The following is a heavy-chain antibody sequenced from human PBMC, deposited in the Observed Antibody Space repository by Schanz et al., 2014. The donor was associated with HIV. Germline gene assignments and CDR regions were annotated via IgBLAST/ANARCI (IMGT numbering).Heavy chain of an antibody. D-gene: IGHD2-15*01. V-gene: IGHV1-8*01. J-gene: IGHJ4*02. CDR1: GYTFTRYD. CDR2: MNPNSGNT. Sequence: QVQLVQSGAEVKKPGASVKVSCKASGYTFTRYDINWVRQATGQGVEWMGWMNPNSGNTGYAQKFQGRVTMTRNTSINTAYMELSSLRSEDTAVYYCARGRFCSGGSCYHDYWGQGTLVTVSS. CDR3: ARGRFCSGGSCYHDY.